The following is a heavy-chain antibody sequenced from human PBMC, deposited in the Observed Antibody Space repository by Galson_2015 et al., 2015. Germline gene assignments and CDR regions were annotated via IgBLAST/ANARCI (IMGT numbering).Heavy chain of an antibody. CDR2: ISAGGGTT. J-gene: IGHJ5*02. CDR1: VVTFNSYA. CDR3: AKNTRGDYTLAWFDP. Sequence: SLRLSCAASVVTFNSYAMNWVRQAPGKGLDWVSSISAGGGTTYYADSVKGWFTISRDNSKNSLYLQMNSLRAEDTAVYYCAKNTRGDYTLAWFDPWGQGILVTVSS. V-gene: IGHV3-23*01. D-gene: IGHD4-17*01.